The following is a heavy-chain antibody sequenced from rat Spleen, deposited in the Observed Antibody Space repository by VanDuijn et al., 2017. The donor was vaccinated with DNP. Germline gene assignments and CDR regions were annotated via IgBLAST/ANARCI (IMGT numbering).Heavy chain of an antibody. D-gene: IGHD1-2*01. CDR3: ARIAATGYWYFDF. CDR2: IDTSGGYT. J-gene: IGHJ1*01. CDR1: GFTFSNYD. V-gene: IGHV5-25*01. Sequence: EVQLVESGGGLVQPGRSMKLSCAASGFTFSNYDMAWVRQAPTKGLEWVASIDTSGGYTYYRDSVKGRFTISRDNAKSTLYLQRDSLRSEDTATYYCARIAATGYWYFDFWGPGTMVTMSS.